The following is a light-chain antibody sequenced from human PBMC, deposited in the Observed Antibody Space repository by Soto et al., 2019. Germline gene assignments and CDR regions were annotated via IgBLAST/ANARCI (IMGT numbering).Light chain of an antibody. CDR2: DAS. Sequence: EIVLTQSPATLSLSPGERATHSCRASQSVSSNLAWYQQKPGQAPRLLIYDASNRATGIPARFSGSGSGTDFTLTISSLEPEDFAVYYCQQRSNWPALTFGGGTKVEIK. CDR3: QQRSNWPALT. J-gene: IGKJ4*01. CDR1: QSVSSN. V-gene: IGKV3-11*01.